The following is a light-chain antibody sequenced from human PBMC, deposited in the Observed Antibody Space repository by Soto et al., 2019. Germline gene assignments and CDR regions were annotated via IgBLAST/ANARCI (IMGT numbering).Light chain of an antibody. CDR2: GAS. CDR1: QSVSRSY. V-gene: IGKV3-20*01. J-gene: IGKJ5*01. CDR3: QQYGTSPIT. Sequence: EIVLTQSPGTLSLSPGERATLSCRASQSVSRSYLAWYQQKPGQAPRLLIYGASSRATGIPDRFSGSESGTDFTLTISRLEPEDFAVYYWQQYGTSPITFGQGTRLEIK.